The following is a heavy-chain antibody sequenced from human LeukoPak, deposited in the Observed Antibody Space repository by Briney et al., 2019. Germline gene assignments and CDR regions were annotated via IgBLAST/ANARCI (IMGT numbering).Heavy chain of an antibody. V-gene: IGHV4-4*02. CDR3: ARDDPRIAVAGMGY. CDR2: IYHSGST. Sequence: SGTLSLTCAVSGGSINSNNWWSWVRPPPGKGLEWIGEIYHSGSTNYNPSLKSRVTISVDKSKKQFSLKLSSVTAADTAVYYCARDDPRIAVAGMGYWGQGTLVTVSS. CDR1: GGSINSNNW. D-gene: IGHD6-19*01. J-gene: IGHJ4*02.